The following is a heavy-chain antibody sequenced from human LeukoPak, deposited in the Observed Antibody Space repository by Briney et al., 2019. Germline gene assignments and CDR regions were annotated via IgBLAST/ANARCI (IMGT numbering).Heavy chain of an antibody. CDR1: GGSISSGSYY. Sequence: SETLSLTCTVSGGSISSGSYYWTWIRQPAGKGLEWIGRIYTRGSTNYNPSLKSRVTISVDTSKNQFSLKLSFVTAADTAVYYCARASGSYWWFDSWGQGTLVTVSS. D-gene: IGHD1-26*01. CDR2: IYTRGST. CDR3: ARASGSYWWFDS. J-gene: IGHJ5*01. V-gene: IGHV4-61*02.